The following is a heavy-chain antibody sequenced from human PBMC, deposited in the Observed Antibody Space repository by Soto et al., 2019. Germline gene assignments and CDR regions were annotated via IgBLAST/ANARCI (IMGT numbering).Heavy chain of an antibody. CDR2: MNPNSGNT. CDR1: GYTFTSYD. J-gene: IGHJ3*02. CDR3: ARERSSGAFDI. Sequence: QVQLVQSGAEVKKPGASVKVSCKTSGYTFTSYDINWGRQATGQGLEWMGWMNPNSGNTASAQKFQGRVSMTRNTSISTTSMELSSVRSEATAVYYCARERSSGAFDIWGQGTMVTVSS. D-gene: IGHD1-26*01. V-gene: IGHV1-8*01.